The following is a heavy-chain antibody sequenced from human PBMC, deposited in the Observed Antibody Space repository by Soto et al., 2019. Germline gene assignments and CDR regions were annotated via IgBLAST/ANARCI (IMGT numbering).Heavy chain of an antibody. CDR2: IIPIFGTA. V-gene: IGHV1-69*06. CDR1: GGTFSSYA. Sequence: QVQLVQSGAEVKKPGSSVKVSCKASGGTFSSYAISWVRQAPGQGLEWMGGIIPIFGTANYAQKFQGRVTITADKSTSPAYMELSSLRSEDTAVYYCAREGLSSGLSLNWFDPWGQGTLVTVSS. J-gene: IGHJ5*02. CDR3: AREGLSSGLSLNWFDP.